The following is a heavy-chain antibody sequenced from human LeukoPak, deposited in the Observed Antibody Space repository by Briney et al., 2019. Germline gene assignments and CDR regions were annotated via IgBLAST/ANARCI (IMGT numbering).Heavy chain of an antibody. V-gene: IGHV1-18*01. Sequence: ASVKVSCKTSGYTFTNYGISWVRQAPGQGLEWMGWISTYNGNTNYAQKLQGRVTMTTDTSTRTAYMELRSLRSDDTAVYYCAIYSYAYGMDVWGQGTTVTVSS. CDR2: ISTYNGNT. J-gene: IGHJ6*02. CDR1: GYTFTNYG. D-gene: IGHD5-18*01. CDR3: AIYSYAYGMDV.